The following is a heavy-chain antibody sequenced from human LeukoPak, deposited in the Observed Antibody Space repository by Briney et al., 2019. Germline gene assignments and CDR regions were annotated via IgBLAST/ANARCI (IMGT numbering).Heavy chain of an antibody. CDR2: ISGSGGST. J-gene: IGHJ4*02. CDR3: ASSVVVVTAFFDY. Sequence: GGSLRLSCAASGFTFSSYAMSWVRQAPGKGREWASAISGSGGSTYYADSVKGRFTISRDNSKNTLYLQMNSLRAEDTAVYYCASSVVVVTAFFDYWGQGTLVTVSS. V-gene: IGHV3-23*01. CDR1: GFTFSSYA. D-gene: IGHD2-21*02.